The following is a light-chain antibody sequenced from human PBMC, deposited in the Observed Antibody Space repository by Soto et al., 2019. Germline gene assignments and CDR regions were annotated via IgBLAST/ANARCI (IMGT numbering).Light chain of an antibody. J-gene: IGKJ1*01. CDR2: KAS. V-gene: IGKV1-5*03. CDR3: QQYNSYWT. Sequence: DIKMSQSPSTLSASEGDRVTITCRASQSISSWLAWYQQKPGKAPKLLIYKASSLESGVPSRFSGSGSGTEFTLTISSLQPDDFATYYCQQYNSYWTFGQGTKVDIK. CDR1: QSISSW.